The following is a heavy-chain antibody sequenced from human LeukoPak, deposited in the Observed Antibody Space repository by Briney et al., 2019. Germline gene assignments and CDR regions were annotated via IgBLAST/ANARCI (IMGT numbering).Heavy chain of an antibody. J-gene: IGHJ4*01. D-gene: IGHD6-13*01. CDR1: GYSYPTYW. V-gene: IGHV5-51*01. CDR2: IYPGDSDT. CDR3: ARAGGPYSNSDY. Sequence: GESLKISCKGSGYSYPTYWIGWVRQMPGRGLEWMGIIYPGDSDTRYSPSFQGQVTISVDKSISTAYPQWSSLKASDTAMYYCARAGGPYSNSDYWGQGALVTVSS.